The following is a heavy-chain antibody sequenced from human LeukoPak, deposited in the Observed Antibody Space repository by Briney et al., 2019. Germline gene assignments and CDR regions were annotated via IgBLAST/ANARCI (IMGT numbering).Heavy chain of an antibody. CDR2: MYYSSGNT. Sequence: SETLSLTCTVSGGSISSSTYYWGWIRQPPGKGLEWIGGMYYSSGNTYYNPSLKSRVTISVDTSKNQFSLKLSSVTAADTAVYYCARGSYDSSGYYYKGCWFDPWGQGTLVTVSS. CDR1: GGSISSSTYY. D-gene: IGHD3-22*01. V-gene: IGHV4-39*07. CDR3: ARGSYDSSGYYYKGCWFDP. J-gene: IGHJ5*02.